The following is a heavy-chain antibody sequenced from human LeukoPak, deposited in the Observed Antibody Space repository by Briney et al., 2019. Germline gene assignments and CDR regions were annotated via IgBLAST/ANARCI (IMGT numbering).Heavy chain of an antibody. D-gene: IGHD6-6*01. J-gene: IGHJ4*02. V-gene: IGHV4-34*01. Sequence: PSETLSLTCAVYGGSFSGYYWSWIRQPPGKGLEWIGEINHSGSTNYNPSLKSRVTISVDTSKNQFSLKLSSVTAAGTAVYYCARGGGIAARGRGRRYFDYWGQGTLVTVSS. CDR3: ARGGGIAARGRGRRYFDY. CDR2: INHSGST. CDR1: GGSFSGYY.